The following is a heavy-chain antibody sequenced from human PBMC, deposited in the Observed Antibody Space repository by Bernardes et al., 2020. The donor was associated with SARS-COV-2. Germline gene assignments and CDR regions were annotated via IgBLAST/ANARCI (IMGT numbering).Heavy chain of an antibody. V-gene: IGHV3-48*03. CDR3: ARASPPFYYDDSGPFDY. J-gene: IGHJ4*02. Sequence: GGSLRLSCAASGFTFSNYEMNWARQTPGKGLEWVSYISSSGSTIYYADSVKGRFTISSDNAKNSLYLQMNSLRAEDTAVYYCARASPPFYYDDSGPFDYWGQGTLVTVSS. D-gene: IGHD3-22*01. CDR1: GFTFSNYE. CDR2: ISSSGSTI.